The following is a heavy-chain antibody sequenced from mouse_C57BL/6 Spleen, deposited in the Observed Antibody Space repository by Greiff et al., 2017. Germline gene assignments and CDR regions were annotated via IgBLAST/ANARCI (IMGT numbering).Heavy chain of an antibody. V-gene: IGHV5-16*01. D-gene: IGHD2-3*01. J-gene: IGHJ2*01. Sequence: EVQLQESEGGLVQPGSSMKLSCTASGFTFSDYYMAWVRQVPEKGLEWVANINYDGSSTYYLDSLKSRFIISRDNAKNILYLQMSSLKSEDTATYYCARVGWLLRDYFDYWGQGTTLTVPS. CDR3: ARVGWLLRDYFDY. CDR2: INYDGSST. CDR1: GFTFSDYY.